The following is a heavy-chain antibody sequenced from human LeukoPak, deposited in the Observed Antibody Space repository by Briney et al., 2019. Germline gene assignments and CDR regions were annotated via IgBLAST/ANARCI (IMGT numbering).Heavy chain of an antibody. Sequence: ASVKVSCKASGYTFTSYAMNWVRQAPGQGLEWMGWINTNTGNPTYAQGFTGRFVFSLDTSVSTAYLQISSLKAEDTAVYYCAREMDSSGWYNWFDPWGQGTLVTLSS. CDR3: AREMDSSGWYNWFDP. CDR1: GYTFTSYA. CDR2: INTNTGNP. J-gene: IGHJ5*02. D-gene: IGHD6-19*01. V-gene: IGHV7-4-1*02.